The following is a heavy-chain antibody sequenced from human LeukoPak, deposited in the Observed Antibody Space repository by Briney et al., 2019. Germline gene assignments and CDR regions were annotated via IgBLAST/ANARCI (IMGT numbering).Heavy chain of an antibody. J-gene: IGHJ4*02. CDR3: ARDTTARFSSWYGY. CDR1: GYTFTSYG. CDR2: ISAYNGNT. D-gene: IGHD6-13*01. Sequence: ASVKVSCKASGYTFTSYGISWVRPAPGQGLEWMGWISAYNGNTNYAQKLQGRVTMTTDTSTSTAYMELRSLRSDDTAVYYCARDTTARFSSWYGYWGQGTLVTVSS. V-gene: IGHV1-18*01.